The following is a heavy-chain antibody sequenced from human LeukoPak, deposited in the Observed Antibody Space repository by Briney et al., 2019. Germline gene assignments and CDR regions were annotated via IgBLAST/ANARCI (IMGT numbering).Heavy chain of an antibody. D-gene: IGHD6-13*01. J-gene: IGHJ6*03. CDR2: IIPIFGTA. CDR1: GGTFSSYA. V-gene: IGHV1-69*01. CDR3: ARGSPDRTAAGSYYHYYYMDV. Sequence: SVKVSCKASGGTFSSYAISWVRQAPGQGLEWMGGIIPIFGTANYAQKFQGRVTITADESTSTAYMELSSLRSEDTAVYYCARGSPDRTAAGSYYHYYYMDVWGKGTTVTVSS.